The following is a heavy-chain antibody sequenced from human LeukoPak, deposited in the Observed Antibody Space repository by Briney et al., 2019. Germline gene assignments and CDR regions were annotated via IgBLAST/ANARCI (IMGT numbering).Heavy chain of an antibody. CDR1: GGTFSSYA. CDR2: IIPIFGTA. D-gene: IGHD5-18*01. Sequence: SVKVSCKASGGTFSSYAISWVRQAPGQGLEWMGGIIPIFGTANYAQKFQGRVTITADESTSTAYMELSSLRSEDTAVYYCARDTGYSYGYYYYGMDVWGQGTTVTVSS. J-gene: IGHJ6*02. V-gene: IGHV1-69*13. CDR3: ARDTGYSYGYYYYGMDV.